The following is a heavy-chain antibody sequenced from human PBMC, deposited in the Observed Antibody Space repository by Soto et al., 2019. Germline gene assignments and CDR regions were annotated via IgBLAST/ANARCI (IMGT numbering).Heavy chain of an antibody. CDR1: GYGFTTYD. Sequence: QVHLVQSGAEVKKPGASVKISCKGSGYGFTTYDITWVRQAHGQGLEWMAWISAHNGNTDYAQNPQGRATGTRDTSTSTAYMELRSLRSDDTAVYYCARGRYGDYWGQGAPVTVSS. V-gene: IGHV1-18*01. CDR3: ARGRYGDY. D-gene: IGHD1-1*01. CDR2: ISAHNGNT. J-gene: IGHJ4*02.